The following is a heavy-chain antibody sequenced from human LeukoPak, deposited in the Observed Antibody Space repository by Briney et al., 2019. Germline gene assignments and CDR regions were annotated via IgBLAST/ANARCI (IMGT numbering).Heavy chain of an antibody. D-gene: IGHD3-22*01. V-gene: IGHV3-30*04. CDR2: ISHDGIGT. CDR1: GFTFSVSP. J-gene: IGHJ4*02. Sequence: GGSLRLSCAASGFTFSVSPMHWVRQAPGKGLEWVAGISHDGIGTYYADSVKGRFTISRDNSKNTLYLQMNSLRPDDTAVYYCARESGSSGYAGYFDFRGQGTLVTVSS. CDR3: ARESGSSGYAGYFDF.